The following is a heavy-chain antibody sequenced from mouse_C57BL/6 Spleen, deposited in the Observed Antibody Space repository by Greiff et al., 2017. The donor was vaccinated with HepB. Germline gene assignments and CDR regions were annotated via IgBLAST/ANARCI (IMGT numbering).Heavy chain of an antibody. J-gene: IGHJ4*01. CDR1: GFTFSDYG. Sequence: EVQGVESGGGLVKPGGSLKLSCAASGFTFSDYGMHWVRQAPEKGLEWVAYISSGSSTIYYADTVKGRFTISRDNAKNTLFLQMTSLRSEETAMYYCAKGPILYYAMDYWGQGTSVTVSS. D-gene: IGHD3-3*01. V-gene: IGHV5-17*01. CDR2: ISSGSSTI. CDR3: AKGPILYYAMDY.